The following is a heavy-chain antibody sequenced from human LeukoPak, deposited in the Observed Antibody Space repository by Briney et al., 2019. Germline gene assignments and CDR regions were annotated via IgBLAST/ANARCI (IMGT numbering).Heavy chain of an antibody. CDR1: GGSFSGYY. J-gene: IGHJ4*02. CDR2: INHSGST. Sequence: SETLSLTCAVYGGSFSGYYWRWIRQPPGKGLEWIGEINHSGSTNYNPSLKSRVTISVDTSKNQFSLKLSSVTAADTAVYYCARENSYGQYYFDYWGQGTLVTVSS. V-gene: IGHV4-34*01. D-gene: IGHD5-18*01. CDR3: ARENSYGQYYFDY.